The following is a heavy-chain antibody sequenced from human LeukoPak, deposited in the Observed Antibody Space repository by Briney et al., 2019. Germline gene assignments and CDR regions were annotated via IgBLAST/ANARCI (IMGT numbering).Heavy chain of an antibody. D-gene: IGHD7-27*01. CDR2: ITTSDGNT. J-gene: IGHJ4*02. Sequence: GGCLRLSCAASGFTFSSYTMSWVRQAPGKGLEWVSTITTSDGNTYYADSVKGRFTVSRDNSKNTLFLQMNSLRAEDTAVYYCAKDGGLWVSAHWGDSWGRGTLVTVSS. CDR1: GFTFSSYT. CDR3: AKDGGLWVSAHWGDS. V-gene: IGHV3-23*01.